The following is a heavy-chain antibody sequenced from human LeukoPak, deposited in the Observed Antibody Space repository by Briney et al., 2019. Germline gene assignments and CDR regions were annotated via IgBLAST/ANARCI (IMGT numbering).Heavy chain of an antibody. CDR2: IYYSGST. V-gene: IGHV4-39*01. D-gene: IGHD1-26*01. J-gene: IGHJ5*02. Sequence: SETLSLTCTVSGGSISSSGYYWGWIRQPPGKGLEWIASIYYSGSTYYNPSLKSRVTISVDTSKNQLSLKLSSLTSADTAVYYCAGHEYSGSYYGLSWFDPWGQGTLVTVSS. CDR3: AGHEYSGSYYGLSWFDP. CDR1: GGSISSSGYY.